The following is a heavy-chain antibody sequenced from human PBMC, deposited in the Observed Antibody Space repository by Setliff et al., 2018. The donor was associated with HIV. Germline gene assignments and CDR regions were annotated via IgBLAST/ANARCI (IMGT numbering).Heavy chain of an antibody. D-gene: IGHD3-22*01. CDR3: ARAAITMIVVIANYGMDV. J-gene: IGHJ6*02. CDR2: INAGNGNT. CDR1: GYTFTNFA. Sequence: ASVKVSCKASGYTFTNFAMNWVRQAPGQRLEWMGWINAGNGNTKYSQKFQGRVTMTRDTSASTAYMELSSLRSEDTAVYYCARAAITMIVVIANYGMDVWGQGTTVTVSS. V-gene: IGHV1-3*01.